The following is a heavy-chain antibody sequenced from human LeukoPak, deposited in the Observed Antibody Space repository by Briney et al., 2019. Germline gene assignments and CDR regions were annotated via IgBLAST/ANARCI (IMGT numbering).Heavy chain of an antibody. Sequence: GESLKISCKGSGYSFTTYWIGWARQLPGKGLEWMGIINPGDSHTRYSPSFQGQFTISADKSISTTYLQWSSLKASDTAMYYCARRRVGYSYGEFDYWGQGTLVTVSS. CDR3: ARRRVGYSYGEFDY. D-gene: IGHD5-18*01. J-gene: IGHJ4*02. CDR1: GYSFTTYW. CDR2: INPGDSHT. V-gene: IGHV5-51*01.